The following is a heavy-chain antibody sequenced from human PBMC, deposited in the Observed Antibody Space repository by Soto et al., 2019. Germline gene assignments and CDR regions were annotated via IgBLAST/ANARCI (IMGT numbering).Heavy chain of an antibody. J-gene: IGHJ6*02. Sequence: QVQLVQSGAEVKKLGASVKVSCTASGYTFTTYGINWVRQAPGQGLEWMGWVSPYNGDTSYAQKVQGRVTMTTDTSTRTAYLELRSLRSDDTAVYYCAREVGHMDVWGQGTTVTVSS. CDR2: VSPYNGDT. V-gene: IGHV1-18*04. CDR1: GYTFTTYG. CDR3: AREVGHMDV. D-gene: IGHD2-2*01.